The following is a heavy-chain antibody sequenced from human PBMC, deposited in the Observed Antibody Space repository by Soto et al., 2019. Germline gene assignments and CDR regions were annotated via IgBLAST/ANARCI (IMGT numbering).Heavy chain of an antibody. V-gene: IGHV4-4*02. CDR1: SGSISTANC. Sequence: QVPLQESGPRLVRPSGTLSLTCTVSSGSISTANCWSWVRQPPGRGLEWIGEIYHSGRTNYNLSLKRRVTLSVDKSKNQFSLRLSSVTAADTAMYYCARRGGGVVLTATTPFDYWGQGTLVTVSS. CDR2: IYHSGRT. CDR3: ARRGGGVVLTATTPFDY. D-gene: IGHD2-21*02. J-gene: IGHJ4*02.